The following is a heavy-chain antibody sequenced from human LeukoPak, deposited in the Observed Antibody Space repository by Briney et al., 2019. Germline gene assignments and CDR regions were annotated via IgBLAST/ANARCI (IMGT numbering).Heavy chain of an antibody. Sequence: GGSLRLACAASGFTFSNHWMSWVRQAPGRGLEWVANINQDGSVKYYVDSVKGRFTISRDNTKNSLYLQMDSLRAEDTAAYYCTRDERWGQGTLVTVSS. V-gene: IGHV3-7*01. CDR1: GFTFSNHW. CDR3: TRDER. D-gene: IGHD1-1*01. J-gene: IGHJ4*02. CDR2: INQDGSVK.